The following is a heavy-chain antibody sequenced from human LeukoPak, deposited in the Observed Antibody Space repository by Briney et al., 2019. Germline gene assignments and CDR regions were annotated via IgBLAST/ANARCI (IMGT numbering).Heavy chain of an antibody. CDR2: INPNSGGT. J-gene: IGHJ6*03. V-gene: IGHV1-2*02. CDR1: GGTFSSYA. D-gene: IGHD3-10*01. CDR3: ARAAGDYMDV. Sequence: ASVKVSCKASGGTFSSYAISWVRQAPGQGLEWMGWINPNSGGTNYAQKFQGRVTMTRDTSISTAYMELSRLRSDDTAVYYCARAAGDYMDVWGKGTTVTVSS.